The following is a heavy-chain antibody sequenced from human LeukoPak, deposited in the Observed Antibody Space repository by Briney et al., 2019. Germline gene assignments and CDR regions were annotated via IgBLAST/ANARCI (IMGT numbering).Heavy chain of an antibody. CDR2: IYYSGTT. CDR1: GGSISSYY. Sequence: TETLSLTCTVSGGSISSYYWTWIRQPPGKGLEWIGYIYYSGTTNYNPSLKSRVTISVDTSKNQFSLKLSSVTAADTAVYYCASGRPLGFDYWGQGTLVTVSS. CDR3: ASGRPLGFDY. J-gene: IGHJ4*02. V-gene: IGHV4-59*01. D-gene: IGHD1-26*01.